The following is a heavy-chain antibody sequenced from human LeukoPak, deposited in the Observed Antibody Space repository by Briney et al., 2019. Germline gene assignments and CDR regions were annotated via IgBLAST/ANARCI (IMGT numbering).Heavy chain of an antibody. CDR1: GYSFTSYW. D-gene: IGHD3-22*01. CDR3: ARRSRYYYASQSPDY. J-gene: IGHJ4*02. CDR2: IYPGDSDT. V-gene: IGHV5-51*01. Sequence: GESLKISCKGSGYSFTSYWIGWARQIPGKGLEWIRIIYPGDSDTRYSPSFHGQATISADKPISPTYLRWSSLKASDTAMSCSARRSRYYYASQSPDYWGQGTPVTVSS.